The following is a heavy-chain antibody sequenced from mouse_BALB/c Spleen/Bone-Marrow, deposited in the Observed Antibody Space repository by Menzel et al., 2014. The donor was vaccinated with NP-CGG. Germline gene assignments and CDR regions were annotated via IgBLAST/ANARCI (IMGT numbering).Heavy chain of an antibody. Sequence: EVQLQQSGPELVKPGASVKISCKASGYSFTGYYMRWVKQSHVKSLEWIGRINPYNGATSYNQNFKDKASLTVDKSSSTAYMELHSLTSEDSAVYYCARSSYYAMDYWGQGTSVTVSS. CDR3: ARSSYYAMDY. V-gene: IGHV1-31*01. CDR1: GYSFTGYY. CDR2: INPYNGAT. J-gene: IGHJ4*01.